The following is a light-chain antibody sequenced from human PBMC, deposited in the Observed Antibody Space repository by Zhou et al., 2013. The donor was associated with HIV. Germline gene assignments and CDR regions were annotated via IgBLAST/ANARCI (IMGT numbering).Light chain of an antibody. CDR3: QQYNNWPPYT. J-gene: IGKJ2*01. Sequence: EIVMTQSPVTLSVSPGERATLSCRASQSVSSNLAWYQQKPGQAPRLLIYGASTRATGIPARFSGSGSGTEFTLTISSMQSEDFAVYYCQQYNNWPPYTFGQGPSWRSN. V-gene: IGKV3-15*01. CDR2: GAS. CDR1: QSVSSN.